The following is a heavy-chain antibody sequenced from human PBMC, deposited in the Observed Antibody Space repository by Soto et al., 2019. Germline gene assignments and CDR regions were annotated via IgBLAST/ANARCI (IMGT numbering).Heavy chain of an antibody. Sequence: EVQLVESGGGLIQPGGSLRLSCAASGFTVSNNYMTWVRQAPGKGLEWVSFIYSSGSTYYADSVKGRFTISGDNFKKTLYLQMSSLRAEDTAVYYCARGYSYTQPVFDYWGLGTLVTVSS. V-gene: IGHV3-53*01. J-gene: IGHJ4*02. CDR1: GFTVSNNY. D-gene: IGHD5-18*01. CDR3: ARGYSYTQPVFDY. CDR2: IYSSGST.